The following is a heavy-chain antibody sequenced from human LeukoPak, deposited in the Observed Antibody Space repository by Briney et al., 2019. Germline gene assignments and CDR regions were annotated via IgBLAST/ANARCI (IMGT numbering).Heavy chain of an antibody. V-gene: IGHV3-23*01. D-gene: IGHD3-22*01. CDR1: GFTFSSYA. Sequence: GGSLRLSCAASGFTFSSYAMSWVRQAPGKGLEWVSAISGSGGSTYYADSVKGRFTISRDNSKNTLYLQMNSLRAEDTAVYYCAKWIAFYDSSGPLSRQRPGGSGPEYFQHWGQGTLVTVSS. J-gene: IGHJ1*01. CDR2: ISGSGGST. CDR3: AKWIAFYDSSGPLSRQRPGGSGPEYFQH.